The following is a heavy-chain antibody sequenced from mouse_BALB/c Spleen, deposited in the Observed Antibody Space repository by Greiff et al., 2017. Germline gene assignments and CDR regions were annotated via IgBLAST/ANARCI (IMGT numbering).Heavy chain of an antibody. CDR1: GYTFTDYA. D-gene: IGHD2-3*01. J-gene: IGHJ4*01. V-gene: IGHV1S137*01. CDR2: ISTYYGDA. CDR3: ARGYDGFTYYAMDY. Sequence: VQLQQSGAELVRPGVSVKISCKGSGYTFTDYAMHWVKQSHAKSLEWIGVISTYYGDASYNQKFKGKATMTVDKSSSTAYMELARLTSEDSAIYYCARGYDGFTYYAMDYWGQGTSVTVSS.